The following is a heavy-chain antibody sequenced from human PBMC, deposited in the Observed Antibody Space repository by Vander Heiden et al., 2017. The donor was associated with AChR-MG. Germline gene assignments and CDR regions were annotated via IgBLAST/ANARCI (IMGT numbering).Heavy chain of an antibody. CDR1: GYSFTSYW. CDR3: ARRGKGYSGYDYYFDY. Sequence: EVQLVQSGAEVKKPGESLKISCKGSGYSFTSYWIVWVRQMPGKGLEWIGIIYPGDSDTRYSPSFQGQVTISADKSISTAYLQWSSLKASDTAMYYCARRGKGYSGYDYYFDYWGQGTLVTVSS. V-gene: IGHV5-51*01. D-gene: IGHD5-12*01. J-gene: IGHJ4*02. CDR2: IYPGDSDT.